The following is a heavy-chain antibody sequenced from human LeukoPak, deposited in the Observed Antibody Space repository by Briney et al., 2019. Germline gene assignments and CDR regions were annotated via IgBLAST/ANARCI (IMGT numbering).Heavy chain of an antibody. CDR2: IYHSGST. CDR1: GYSISSGYY. CDR3: AREANTALNDY. D-gene: IGHD5-18*01. Sequence: SETLSLTCTVSGYSISSGYYWGWIRQPPGKGLEWIGSIYHSGSTYYNPSLKSRVTISVDTSKNQFSLKLSSVTAADTAVYYCAREANTALNDYWGQGTLVTVSS. V-gene: IGHV4-38-2*02. J-gene: IGHJ4*02.